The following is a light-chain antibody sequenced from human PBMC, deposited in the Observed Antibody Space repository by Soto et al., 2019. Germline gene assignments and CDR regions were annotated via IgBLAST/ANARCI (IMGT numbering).Light chain of an antibody. CDR1: SSDVGGYNH. V-gene: IGLV2-8*01. J-gene: IGLJ1*01. Sequence: TQPPSASGSPGQSVTISCTGTSSDVGGYNHVSWYQQHPGKAPKVVIYEVTKRPSGVPDRFSGSKSGNTASLTVSGLQAEDEADYYCSSYATGDNYVFGSGTKVTVL. CDR3: SSYATGDNYV. CDR2: EVT.